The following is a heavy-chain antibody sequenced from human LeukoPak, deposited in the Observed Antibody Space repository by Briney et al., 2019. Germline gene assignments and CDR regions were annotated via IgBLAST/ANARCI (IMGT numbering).Heavy chain of an antibody. CDR2: IRGSDGST. D-gene: IGHD4/OR15-4a*01. V-gene: IGHV3-23*01. Sequence: GGSLRLSCAASGFTFSTYAMSWGGEAPGKGLEWVSGIRGSDGSTDYADTVKGRVTISRESSENRVYLQRNSVRGEDTAVYHCAKDGRGANCCNWFDPWGQATLVTVSS. CDR1: GFTFSTYA. J-gene: IGHJ5*02. CDR3: AKDGRGANCCNWFDP.